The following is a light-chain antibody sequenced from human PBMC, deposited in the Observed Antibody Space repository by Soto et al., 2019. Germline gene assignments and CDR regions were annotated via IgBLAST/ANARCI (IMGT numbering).Light chain of an antibody. CDR3: QQYNDWPRT. J-gene: IGKJ1*01. CDR1: QSVSTN. V-gene: IGKV3-15*01. Sequence: ITRSPATLSVSPGDRAALCCMASQSVSTNLAWYQHKPGQSPRLLIYFPVTRDTVIPARFSGSGSGTEFTLTISSLQSEDFAVYFCQQYNDWPRTFGQRTKVDIK. CDR2: FPV.